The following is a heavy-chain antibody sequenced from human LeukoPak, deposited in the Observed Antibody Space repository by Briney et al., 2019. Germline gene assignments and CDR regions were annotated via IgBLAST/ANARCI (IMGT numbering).Heavy chain of an antibody. Sequence: SETLSLTCAVYGGSFSGYYWSWIPQPPGKGLEWIGYIYYSGSTNYNPSLKSRVTISVDTFKNKFCLRMRPATDANTAVYYSVRVTGYMIEDYFDYCGEGALVTVSS. CDR3: VRVTGYMIEDYFDY. V-gene: IGHV4-59*01. J-gene: IGHJ4*02. CDR2: IYYSGST. CDR1: GGSFSGYY. D-gene: IGHD3-22*01.